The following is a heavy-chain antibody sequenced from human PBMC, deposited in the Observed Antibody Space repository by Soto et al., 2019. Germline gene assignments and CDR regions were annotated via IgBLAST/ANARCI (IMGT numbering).Heavy chain of an antibody. V-gene: IGHV1-18*01. CDR3: ARDDCFRATCYIGDY. CDR1: GYTFTTYG. CDR2: INPSNDNT. Sequence: QVQLVQSGAEVKMPGASVKVSCKASGYTFTTYGIVWVRQAPGQAPEWVGWINPSNDNTHFAQKLQGRLTMTTDTSTSSVYMELRSLRSDDTAVYYCARDDCFRATCYIGDYWGQGTLVTVSS. D-gene: IGHD2-15*01. J-gene: IGHJ4*02.